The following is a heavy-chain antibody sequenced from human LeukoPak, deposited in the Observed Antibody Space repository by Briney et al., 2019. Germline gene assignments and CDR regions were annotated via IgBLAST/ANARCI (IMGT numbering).Heavy chain of an antibody. Sequence: SETLSLTCTVSGGSISIYYWTWIRQPPGKGLEWIGYIYNNGSTNYNPSLKRRVTISVDTSKNQFSLKLSSVTAADTAVYYCARDLWFGPPKYFMDVWGKGTPVTVSS. D-gene: IGHD3-10*01. CDR3: ARDLWFGPPKYFMDV. CDR1: GGSISIYY. J-gene: IGHJ6*03. V-gene: IGHV4-59*01. CDR2: IYNNGST.